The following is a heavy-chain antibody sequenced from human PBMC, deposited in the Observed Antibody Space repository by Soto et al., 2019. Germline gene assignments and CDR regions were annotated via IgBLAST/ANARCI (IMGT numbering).Heavy chain of an antibody. J-gene: IGHJ6*02. CDR3: ARWTTNYGMDV. CDR1: GYTFISYE. CDR2: ISTYNGNT. Sequence: QVQLVQSGAEVKKPGASVKVSCKASGYTFISYEITWVRQAPGQGPEWMGWISTYNGNTNYAQKLQGRVTMTKDTYTSTAYMESRSLRSDDTAVYYCARWTTNYGMDVWGQGTTVTVSS. V-gene: IGHV1-18*01.